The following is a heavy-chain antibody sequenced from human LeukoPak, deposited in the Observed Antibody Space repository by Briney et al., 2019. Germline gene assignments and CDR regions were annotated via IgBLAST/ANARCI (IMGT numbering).Heavy chain of an antibody. J-gene: IGHJ5*02. CDR2: ISSSSRHI. CDR1: GFTFSRYT. CDR3: ARAIVGATTGTVDL. Sequence: GGSLRLSCAASGFTFSRYTMNWVRQAPGKGLKCVSSISSSSRHIYYADSVKGRLTISRDNANNSLFLQMNSLRVDDTAVYYCARAIVGATTGTVDLWGQGTLVTVSS. D-gene: IGHD1-26*01. V-gene: IGHV3-21*01.